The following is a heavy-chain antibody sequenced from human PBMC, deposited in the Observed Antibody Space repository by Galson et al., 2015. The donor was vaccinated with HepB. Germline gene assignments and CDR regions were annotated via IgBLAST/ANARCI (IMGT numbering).Heavy chain of an antibody. V-gene: IGHV3-23*01. CDR2: ISGSGGST. Sequence: SLRLSCAASGFTFNYHAMNWVRQAPGKGLEWVASISGSGGSTYSADSVKGRFTVSRDNSMDTVDLQMDSLRVDDTAVYYCAKDYLPYYDRWGSYSDLYYFDYWGQGTLVTVSS. D-gene: IGHD3-22*01. CDR3: AKDYLPYYDRWGSYSDLYYFDY. J-gene: IGHJ4*02. CDR1: GFTFNYHA.